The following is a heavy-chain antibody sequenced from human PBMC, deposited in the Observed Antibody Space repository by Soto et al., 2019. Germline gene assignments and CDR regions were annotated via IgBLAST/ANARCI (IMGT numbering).Heavy chain of an antibody. CDR1: GFTFSSHA. J-gene: IGHJ6*03. V-gene: IGHV3-64*01. D-gene: IGHD3-10*01. Sequence: GGSLRLSCAASGFTFSSHAMYWVRQAPGKGLEYVSTISSNGGSTYYANSVKGRFTISRDNSKNTLYLQMDSLRTDDVAVYYCARDGSGNYYKGYYYFQYMDVWGKGTTVTVSS. CDR2: ISSNGGST. CDR3: ARDGSGNYYKGYYYFQYMDV.